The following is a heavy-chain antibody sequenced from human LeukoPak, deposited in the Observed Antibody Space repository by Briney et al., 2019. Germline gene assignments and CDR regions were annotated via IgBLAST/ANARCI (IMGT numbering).Heavy chain of an antibody. D-gene: IGHD5-18*01. CDR2: IYSGGST. J-gene: IGHJ6*03. V-gene: IGHV3-66*02. Sequence: QPGGSLRLSCAASGFTVSSNYMSWVRQAPGKGLEWVSVIYSGGSTYYADSVKGRFTISRDNSKNTLYLQMNSLRAEDTAVYYCAKNTATAYYYYYYMDVWGKGTTVTVSS. CDR1: GFTVSSNY. CDR3: AKNTATAYYYYYYMDV.